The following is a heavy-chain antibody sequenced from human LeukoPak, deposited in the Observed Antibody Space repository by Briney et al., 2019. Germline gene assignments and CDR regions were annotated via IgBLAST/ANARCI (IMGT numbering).Heavy chain of an antibody. V-gene: IGHV1-18*01. Sequence: ASVKVSCKASGGTFSSYAISWVRQAPGQGLEWMGWISAYNGNTNYAQKLQGRVTMTTDTSTSTAYMELRSLRSDDTAVYYCARSPPPTYYYDSSGYFHIDYWGQGTLVTVSS. CDR3: ARSPPPTYYYDSSGYFHIDY. CDR1: GGTFSSYA. D-gene: IGHD3-22*01. CDR2: ISAYNGNT. J-gene: IGHJ4*02.